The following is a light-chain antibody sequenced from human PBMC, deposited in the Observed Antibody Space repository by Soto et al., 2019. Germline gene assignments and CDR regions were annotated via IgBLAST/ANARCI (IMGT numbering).Light chain of an antibody. J-gene: IGKJ1*01. CDR3: QQYNSYQWT. CDR1: QSISTW. CDR2: EAS. V-gene: IGKV1-5*01. Sequence: DIQMTHSPSTLSASVGDRVTITCRASQSISTWLAWYQQKPGKAPKVLIYEASKLESGVPSRFSGSGSGTEFTLTISTLQPDDVATYYCQQYNSYQWTFGQGTKVDI.